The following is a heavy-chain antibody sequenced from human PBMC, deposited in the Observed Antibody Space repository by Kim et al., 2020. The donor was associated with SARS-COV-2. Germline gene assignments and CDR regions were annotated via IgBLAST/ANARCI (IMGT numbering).Heavy chain of an antibody. J-gene: IGHJ4*02. CDR2: ISGSGGST. Sequence: GGSLRLSCAASGFTFSSYAMSWVRQAPGKGLEWVSAISGSGGSTYYADSVKGRFTNSRDNSKNTLYLQMNSLRAEDTAVYYCAKVRAAADIYYFDYWGQGTLVTVSS. CDR1: GFTFSSYA. V-gene: IGHV3-23*01. CDR3: AKVRAAADIYYFDY. D-gene: IGHD6-13*01.